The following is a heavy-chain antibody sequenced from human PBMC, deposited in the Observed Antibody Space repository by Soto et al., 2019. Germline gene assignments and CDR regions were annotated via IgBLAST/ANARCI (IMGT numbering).Heavy chain of an antibody. CDR2: ISGSGDHI. D-gene: IGHD6-19*01. J-gene: IGHJ4*02. CDR1: GFTFTSYS. CDR3: AKLGYSSGWGLY. V-gene: IGHV3-21*04. Sequence: EVQLVESGGGLVKPGGCLRLSCAASGFTFTSYSMNWVRQAPGKGLEWVSYISGSGDHIYYADSVKGRFTISRDNSKNTLYLQMNSLRAEDTAVYYCAKLGYSSGWGLYWGQGTLVTVSS.